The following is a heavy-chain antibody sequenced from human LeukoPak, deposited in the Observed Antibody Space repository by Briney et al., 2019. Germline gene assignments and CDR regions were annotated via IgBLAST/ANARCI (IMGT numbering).Heavy chain of an antibody. D-gene: IGHD5-12*01. CDR1: GFTFSASS. J-gene: IGHJ5*02. CDR3: AKDNSGYDSPNWFDP. CDR2: ISFSSSHI. Sequence: GGSLRLSCAASGFTFSASSMNWVRQAPGRGLEWVSAISFSSSHIFYADSVKGRFTISRDNSKNTLYLQMNSLRAEDTAVYYCAKDNSGYDSPNWFDPWGQGTLVTVSS. V-gene: IGHV3-21*04.